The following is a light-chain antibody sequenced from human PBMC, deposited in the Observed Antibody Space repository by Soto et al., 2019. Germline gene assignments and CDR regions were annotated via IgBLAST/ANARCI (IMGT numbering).Light chain of an antibody. J-gene: IGKJ1*01. Sequence: DIQMTQSPSSLSASVGDRVTITCRASQSISSYLHWYQHKPGIAPKLLIYAASSLQSGVPSRFSGSGSGTDFTLTISSLQPEAFATYSCQQSYSLPWTFGQGTKVEVK. CDR2: AAS. CDR1: QSISSY. CDR3: QQSYSLPWT. V-gene: IGKV1-39*01.